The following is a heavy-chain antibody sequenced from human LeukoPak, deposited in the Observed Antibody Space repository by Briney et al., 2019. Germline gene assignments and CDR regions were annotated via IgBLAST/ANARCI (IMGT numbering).Heavy chain of an antibody. Sequence: GGSLRLSCAASGFNVSSSYVAWVRQAPGKGLEWVSSISSSSSYIYYADSVKGRFTISRDNAKNSLYLQMNSLRAEDTAVYYCARDGYDSGGYHRLFDYWGQGTLVTVSS. J-gene: IGHJ4*02. CDR3: ARDGYDSGGYHRLFDY. CDR1: GFNVSSSY. V-gene: IGHV3-21*01. CDR2: ISSSSSYI. D-gene: IGHD3-22*01.